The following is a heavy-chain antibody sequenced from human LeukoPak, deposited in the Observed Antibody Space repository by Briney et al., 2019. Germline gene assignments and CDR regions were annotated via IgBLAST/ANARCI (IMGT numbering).Heavy chain of an antibody. CDR1: GGSISSSNW. D-gene: IGHD6-13*01. CDR3: ARSGSSWYWSSVDY. Sequence: PSGTLSLTCAVSGGSISSSNWWSWVRQPPGKGLEWIGEIYHSGSTNYNPSLKSRVTISVDTSKNQFSLKLSSVTAADTAVYYCARSGSSWYWSSVDYWGQGTLVTVSS. J-gene: IGHJ4*02. V-gene: IGHV4-4*02. CDR2: IYHSGST.